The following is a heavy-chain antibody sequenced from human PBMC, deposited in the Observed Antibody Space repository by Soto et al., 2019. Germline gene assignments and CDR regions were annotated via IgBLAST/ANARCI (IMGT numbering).Heavy chain of an antibody. J-gene: IGHJ6*02. Sequence: ASVKVSCKASGYTFTGYYMHWVRQAPGQGLEWMGWINPNSGGTNYAQKFQGWVTMTRDTSISTAYMELSRLRSDDTAVYYCARGGTYYDFWSGYYTFNANYYYYGMDVWGQGTTVTV. CDR2: INPNSGGT. D-gene: IGHD3-3*01. CDR1: GYTFTGYY. CDR3: ARGGTYYDFWSGYYTFNANYYYYGMDV. V-gene: IGHV1-2*04.